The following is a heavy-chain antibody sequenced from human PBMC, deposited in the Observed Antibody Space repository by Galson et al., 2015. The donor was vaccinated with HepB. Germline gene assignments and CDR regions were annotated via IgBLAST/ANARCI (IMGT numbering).Heavy chain of an antibody. CDR3: ARERCGTTNCDKTFDI. CDR2: INPNSGGS. Sequence: SVKVSCKASGHTFIGYYIHWVRQAPGQGLEWMGWINPNSGGSGSAQKFQGKVTMTRDTSISTAFMELSRLTSDDTAVYYCARERCGTTNCDKTFDIWGQGTMVSVSS. V-gene: IGHV1-2*02. J-gene: IGHJ3*02. CDR1: GHTFIGYY. D-gene: IGHD2-2*02.